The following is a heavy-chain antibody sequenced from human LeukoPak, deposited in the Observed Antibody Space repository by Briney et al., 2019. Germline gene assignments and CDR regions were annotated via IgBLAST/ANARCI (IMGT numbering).Heavy chain of an antibody. V-gene: IGHV3-23*01. CDR2: ISGSDDST. CDR1: GFSFNTHA. CDR3: ARDIYYDSSGYYGSVY. Sequence: PGGSLRLSCATSGFSFNTHAMTWVRQAPGKGPEWVSSISGSDDSTYYADSMKGRFTISRDNSKKTLHLRMNSLRAEDSAVYYCARDIYYDSSGYYGSVYWGQGTLVTVSS. J-gene: IGHJ4*02. D-gene: IGHD3-22*01.